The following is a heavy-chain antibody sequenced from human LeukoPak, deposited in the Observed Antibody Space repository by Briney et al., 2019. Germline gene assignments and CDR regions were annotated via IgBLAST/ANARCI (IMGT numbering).Heavy chain of an antibody. V-gene: IGHV3-23*01. CDR2: FSGSGGTT. Sequence: GGSLRLSCAAPGFTVSSYAMNWVRQAPWRGLEWVSGFSGSGGTTYYADSVKGRFSISRDNSKNTLYLQMNSLRAEDTAVYYCANGNRCTSPNCLGYYYFYMDVWGEGTTVTVSS. D-gene: IGHD2-8*01. CDR1: GFTVSSYA. CDR3: ANGNRCTSPNCLGYYYFYMDV. J-gene: IGHJ6*03.